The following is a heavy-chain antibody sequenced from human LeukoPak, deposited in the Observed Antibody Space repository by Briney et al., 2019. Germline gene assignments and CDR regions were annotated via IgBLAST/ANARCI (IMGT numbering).Heavy chain of an antibody. D-gene: IGHD5-24*01. CDR3: ARDRDVEMATIDLDY. Sequence: GASVKVSCKASGHTFSAYYMHWVRQAPGQGLEWMGRIIPILGIANYAQKFQGRVTITADKSTSTAYMELSSLRSEDTAVYYCARDRDVEMATIDLDYWGQGTLVTVSS. V-gene: IGHV1-69*04. CDR1: GHTFSAYY. CDR2: IIPILGIA. J-gene: IGHJ4*02.